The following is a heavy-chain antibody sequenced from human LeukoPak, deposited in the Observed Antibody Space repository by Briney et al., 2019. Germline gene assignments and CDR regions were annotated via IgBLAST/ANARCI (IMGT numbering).Heavy chain of an antibody. CDR3: TRHTVVTAFDI. J-gene: IGHJ3*02. Sequence: GESLKISCRGSGYSFTSYWIGWVRQMPGKGLEWMGIIYPGDSDTRYSPSFQGQVTISADKSISTAYLQWSSLKASDTAMYYCTRHTVVTAFDIWGQGTMVTVSS. CDR1: GYSFTSYW. D-gene: IGHD4-23*01. CDR2: IYPGDSDT. V-gene: IGHV5-51*01.